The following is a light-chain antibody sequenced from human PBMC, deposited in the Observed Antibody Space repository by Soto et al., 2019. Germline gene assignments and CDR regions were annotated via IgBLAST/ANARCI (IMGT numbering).Light chain of an antibody. CDR2: WAS. CDR1: QSVFHTADNQNY. V-gene: IGKV4-1*01. CDR3: QQYYSTPRT. J-gene: IGKJ2*01. Sequence: DIVLTQSPDSLTVSLGAGATINCRSDQSVFHTADNQNYLAWYQQKAGQPPKLLIYWASTRDSGVPARFRGSGFGTDFTLSISNLQAEDVAVYYCQQYYSTPRTFGQGTKVEI.